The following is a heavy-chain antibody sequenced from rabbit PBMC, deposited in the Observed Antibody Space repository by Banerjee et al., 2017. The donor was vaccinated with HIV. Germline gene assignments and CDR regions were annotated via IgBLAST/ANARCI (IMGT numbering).Heavy chain of an antibody. D-gene: IGHD6-1*01. J-gene: IGHJ4*01. CDR1: GFSFSSSYY. CDR3: ARGDAGYAGYGYVTYPIEFNL. Sequence: QSLEESGGDLVKPGASLTLTCTASGFSFSSSYYMCWVRQAPGKGLEWIACIYGGSSGTTYYASWAKGRFTISKTSSTTVTLQMTSLTAADTATYFCARGDAGYAGYGYVTYPIEFNLWGPGTLVTVS. V-gene: IGHV1S40*01. CDR2: IYGGSSGTT.